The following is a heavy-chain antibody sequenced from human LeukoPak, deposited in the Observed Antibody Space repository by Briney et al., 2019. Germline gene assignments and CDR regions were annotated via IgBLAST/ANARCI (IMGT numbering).Heavy chain of an antibody. V-gene: IGHV4-59*01. Sequence: SETLSLTCTVSGGSISSYCWSWIRQPPGKGLEWIGYIYYSGSTNYNPSLKSRVTISVDTSKNQFSLKLSSVTAADTAVYYCAREEVGYGDYLYWGQGTLVTVSS. J-gene: IGHJ4*02. CDR2: IYYSGST. CDR3: AREEVGYGDYLY. D-gene: IGHD4-17*01. CDR1: GGSISSYC.